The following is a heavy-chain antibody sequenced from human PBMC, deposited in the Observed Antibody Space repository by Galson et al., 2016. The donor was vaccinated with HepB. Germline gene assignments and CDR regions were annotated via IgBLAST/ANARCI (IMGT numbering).Heavy chain of an antibody. Sequence: SLRLSCAASGFTFSPYGMHWVRQAPGKGLEWLALISYDGTREDYADSVKGRFSISRENSKKTVDLQMNNMRFEDTAVYYCAKDYGGNSHYYGMDAWGQGTRVTVS. D-gene: IGHD4-23*01. J-gene: IGHJ6*02. CDR2: ISYDGTRE. V-gene: IGHV3-30*18. CDR3: AKDYGGNSHYYGMDA. CDR1: GFTFSPYG.